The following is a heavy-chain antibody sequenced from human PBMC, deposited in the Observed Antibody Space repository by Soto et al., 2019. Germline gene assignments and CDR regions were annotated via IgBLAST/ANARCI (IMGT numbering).Heavy chain of an antibody. Sequence: GGSLRLSCAASGFTFSSYAMSWVRQAPGKGLEWVSAISGSGGSTYYADSVKGRFTISRDNSKNTLYLQMNSLRAEDTAVYYCAKGLELRSPHRVYYYGMDVWGQGTTVTVSS. J-gene: IGHJ6*02. V-gene: IGHV3-23*01. CDR1: GFTFSSYA. D-gene: IGHD1-7*01. CDR2: ISGSGGST. CDR3: AKGLELRSPHRVYYYGMDV.